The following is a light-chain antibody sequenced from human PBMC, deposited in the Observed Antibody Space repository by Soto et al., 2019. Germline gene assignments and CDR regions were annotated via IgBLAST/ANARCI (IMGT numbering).Light chain of an antibody. CDR2: AAS. Sequence: DIPMTQSPSSLSASVGDRVTITCRASQSIASYLNWYQQKPGKAPKLLIYAASSLQSGVPPRFSGSGSGRDFTLTISSLQAEDFASYYCQQSFSAPYSFGPGTKVAI. V-gene: IGKV1-39*01. CDR1: QSIASY. CDR3: QQSFSAPYS. J-gene: IGKJ2*01.